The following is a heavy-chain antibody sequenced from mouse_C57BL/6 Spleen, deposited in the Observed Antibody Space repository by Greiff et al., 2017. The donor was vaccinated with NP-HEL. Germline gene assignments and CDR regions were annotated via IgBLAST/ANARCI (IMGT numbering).Heavy chain of an antibody. J-gene: IGHJ2*01. V-gene: IGHV1-82*01. Sequence: VHLVESGPELVKPGASVKISCKASGYAFSSSWMNWVKQRPGKGLEWIGRIYPGDGDTNYNGKFKGKATLTADKSSSTAYMQLSSLTSEDSAVYFCARLAIWSYYFDYWGQGTTLTVSS. D-gene: IGHD1-1*02. CDR2: IYPGDGDT. CDR1: GYAFSSSW. CDR3: ARLAIWSYYFDY.